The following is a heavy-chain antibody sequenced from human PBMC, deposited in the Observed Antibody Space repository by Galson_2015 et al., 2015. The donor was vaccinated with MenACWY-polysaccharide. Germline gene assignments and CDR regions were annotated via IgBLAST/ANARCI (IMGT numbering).Heavy chain of an antibody. CDR2: ISYDGINK. CDR1: GFTFGSYS. Sequence: SLRLSCAASGFTFGSYSMNWVCQAPGKGLEWVGVISYDGINKYYADSVKGRITISRDDSQNTLFLQLNSLRAEDTAVYYCARDASPLGRYFDSKGWDYWGQGSLVTVSS. D-gene: IGHD3-9*01. CDR3: ARDASPLGRYFDSKGWDY. J-gene: IGHJ4*02. V-gene: IGHV3-30-3*01.